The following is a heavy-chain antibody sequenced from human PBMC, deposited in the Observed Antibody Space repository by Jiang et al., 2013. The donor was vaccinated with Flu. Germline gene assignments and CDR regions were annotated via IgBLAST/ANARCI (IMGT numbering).Heavy chain of an antibody. Sequence: YGAEVKKPEESLKISCKASGYSFIDYWIAWVRQKPGKGLEWMGIIYPGDSETRFSPSFQGQVTISVDKSTNTAYLQWNSLKASDTAMYYCARRAIVDGVSYYGMDVWGPRDPGHRLL. D-gene: IGHD2-8*01. CDR3: ARRAIVDGVSYYGMDV. J-gene: IGHJ6*01. CDR2: IYPGDSET. CDR1: GYSFIDYW. V-gene: IGHV5-51*01.